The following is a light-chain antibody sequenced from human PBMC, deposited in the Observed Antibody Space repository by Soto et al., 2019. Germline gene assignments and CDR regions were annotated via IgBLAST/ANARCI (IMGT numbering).Light chain of an antibody. CDR3: NSYVGSNNYV. CDR2: EVT. CDR1: SSDVGSYNL. Sequence: QSALTQPASVSGSPGQSITISCTGTSSDVGSYNLVSWYQHHPGKAPKLIIYEVTKRPSGVPDRFSGSKSGNTASLTVSGLQADDEADYYCNSYVGSNNYVFGTGTKLTVL. V-gene: IGLV2-8*01. J-gene: IGLJ1*01.